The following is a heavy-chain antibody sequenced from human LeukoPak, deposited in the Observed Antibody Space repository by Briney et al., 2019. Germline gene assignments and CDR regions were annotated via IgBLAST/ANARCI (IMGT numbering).Heavy chain of an antibody. D-gene: IGHD4-17*01. Sequence: PGGSLRLSCAASGFTFSGYSMNWFRQAPGRGLEWVSCISSTSTTIYYKDSVKGRFTISRDNAKNSLYLHMTSLRVEDTAVYYCVRNDGDDAFDIWGQGTMVTVSS. V-gene: IGHV3-48*01. CDR2: ISSTSTTI. CDR1: GFTFSGYS. CDR3: VRNDGDDAFDI. J-gene: IGHJ3*02.